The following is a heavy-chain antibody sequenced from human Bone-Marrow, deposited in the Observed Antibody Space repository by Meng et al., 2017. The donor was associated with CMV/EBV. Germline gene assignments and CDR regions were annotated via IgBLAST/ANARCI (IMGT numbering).Heavy chain of an antibody. Sequence: GESLKISCAASGFTVSSTYMNWVRQAPGKGLEWVSVIDPAGGAYYADSVKGRFSISRDNSKNTLYLQIDSLRTEDTSVYYCAKIHFGYYYYYGLDVWGQGTTVTVSS. CDR1: GFTVSSTY. D-gene: IGHD3-16*01. V-gene: IGHV3-66*02. CDR3: AKIHFGYYYYYGLDV. CDR2: IDPAGGA. J-gene: IGHJ6*02.